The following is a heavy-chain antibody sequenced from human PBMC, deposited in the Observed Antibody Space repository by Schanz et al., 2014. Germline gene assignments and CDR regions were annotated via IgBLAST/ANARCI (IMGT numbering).Heavy chain of an antibody. Sequence: QVQLQQWGAGLLKPSETLSLTCAVDGGSLSGYFWSWIRQPPGKGLEWIGDIGHSGNTKDNPSLKSRVTMSVETSKTQFSLNLSSVTAADTAVYYCARGRQQLGSFDYWGPGTLVSVSS. CDR3: ARGRQQLGSFDY. CDR2: IGHSGNT. J-gene: IGHJ4*02. V-gene: IGHV4-34*01. D-gene: IGHD6-13*01. CDR1: GGSLSGYF.